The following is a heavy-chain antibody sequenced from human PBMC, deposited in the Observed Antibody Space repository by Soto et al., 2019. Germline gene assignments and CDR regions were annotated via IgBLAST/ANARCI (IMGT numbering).Heavy chain of an antibody. CDR2: INPSGGST. CDR1: GYTFTSYD. V-gene: IGHV1-46*01. CDR3: ARGGAMVICGMPGLIVY. Sequence: ASVKVSCKASGYTFTSYDMHWVRQAPGQGLEWMGIINPSGGSTSYAQKFQGRVTMTRDTSTSTVYMELSSLRSEDTAVYYCARGGAMVICGMPGLIVYCGQGPLVTLSS. D-gene: IGHD2-21*01. J-gene: IGHJ4*02.